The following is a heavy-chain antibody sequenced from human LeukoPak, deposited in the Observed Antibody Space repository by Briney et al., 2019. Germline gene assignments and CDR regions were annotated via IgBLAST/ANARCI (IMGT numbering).Heavy chain of an antibody. V-gene: IGHV3-7*01. CDR3: ARGGYYGSGSLDY. CDR1: GFTFSSYW. CDR2: IKQDGSEK. D-gene: IGHD3-10*01. Sequence: PGGSLRLSCAASGFTFSSYWMSWVRQAPGKGLEWVANIKQDGSEKYYVDSVKGRFTISRDNAKNSLYLQMNSLRAEDTAVYYCARGGYYGSGSLDYWGQGTLVTVSS. J-gene: IGHJ4*02.